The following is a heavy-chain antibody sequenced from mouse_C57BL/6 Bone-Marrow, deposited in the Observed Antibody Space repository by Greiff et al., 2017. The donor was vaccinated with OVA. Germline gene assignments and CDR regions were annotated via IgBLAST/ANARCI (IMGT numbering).Heavy chain of an antibody. CDR2: IDPSDSET. J-gene: IGHJ1*03. CDR1: GYTFTSSW. D-gene: IGHD2-4*01. Sequence: VQLQQPGAELVRPGSSVKLSCKASGYTFTSSWMHWVKQRPIQGLEWIGTIDPSDSETHSNQKFKEKATLTVDKSSSTAYMQLSSLTSEDSAVYYCAREGDDYDGSYYWYFDVWGTGTTVTVSS. V-gene: IGHV1-52*01. CDR3: AREGDDYDGSYYWYFDV.